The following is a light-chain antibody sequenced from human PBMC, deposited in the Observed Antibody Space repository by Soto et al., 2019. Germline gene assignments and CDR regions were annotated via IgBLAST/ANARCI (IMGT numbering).Light chain of an antibody. V-gene: IGKV1-33*01. CDR3: QQYEDFPLT. Sequence: DIEMTQSPSSLSASVGDRVTITCQASQDISNYLNWYQQKTGRAHKLLIYDASSLESGVSSRFSGRGSGTHFTFTISSLQPDDIATYYCQQYEDFPLTFGQGTRLDIK. CDR2: DAS. J-gene: IGKJ5*01. CDR1: QDISNY.